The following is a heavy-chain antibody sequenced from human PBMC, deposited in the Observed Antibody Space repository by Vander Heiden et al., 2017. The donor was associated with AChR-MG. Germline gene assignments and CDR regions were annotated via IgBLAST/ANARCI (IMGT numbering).Heavy chain of an antibody. J-gene: IGHJ4*02. V-gene: IGHV3-13*01. D-gene: IGHD6-6*01. CDR1: GFTFSSYD. CDR3: AREYSSSSGRRGLDY. CDR2: IGTAGDT. Sequence: EVQLVESGGGLVQPGGSLRLSCAASGFTFSSYDMHWVRQATGKGLEWVSAIGTAGDTYYPGSVKGRFTISRENAKNSLYLQMNSLRAGDTAVYYCAREYSSSSGRRGLDYWGQGTLVTVSS.